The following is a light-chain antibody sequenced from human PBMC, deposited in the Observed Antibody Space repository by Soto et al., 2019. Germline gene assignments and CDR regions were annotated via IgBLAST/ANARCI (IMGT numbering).Light chain of an antibody. CDR2: SAS. CDR3: QQYATSPAVT. J-gene: IGKJ4*01. V-gene: IGKV3-20*01. CDR1: QVVSSRF. Sequence: EIVLTQSPGTLSLSPGERATLSCAASQVVSSRFFAWYQQKPGQAPRLLIYSASNRASGIPDRFSGSGSGTDYTLNISRLEPEDFAVYYCQQYATSPAVTFGGGTTVES.